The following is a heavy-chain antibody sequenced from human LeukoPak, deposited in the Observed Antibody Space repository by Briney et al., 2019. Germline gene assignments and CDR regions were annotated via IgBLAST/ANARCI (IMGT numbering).Heavy chain of an antibody. CDR1: XFIFSNYD. J-gene: IGHJ3*02. D-gene: IGHD5-12*01. V-gene: IGHV3-23*01. CDR2: IGGSGGAI. Sequence: PGGSLRLSCAXSXFIFSNYDMSWVRQAPGKGLEWVACIGGSGGAILYADSVKGRFTISRDNSKSTLYLQMNSLRADDTALYFCAKWMSRIQAFDIWGQGTMVTVS. CDR3: AKWMSRIQAFDI.